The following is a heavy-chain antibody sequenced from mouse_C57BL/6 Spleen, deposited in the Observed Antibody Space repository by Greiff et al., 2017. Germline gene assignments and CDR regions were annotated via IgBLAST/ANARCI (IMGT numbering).Heavy chain of an antibody. CDR1: GYTFPSYW. Sequence: QVQLQQPGAELVKPGASVKLSSTASGYTFPSYWMHWVKQRPGRGLEWIGRIDPKSGGTKYNAKFKGKATLTVDKPSSTAYMQLSSLTSEDSAVYYCARSYGNYEYLDVWGKGTTVTVSS. J-gene: IGHJ1*03. CDR3: ARSYGNYEYLDV. V-gene: IGHV1-62-3*01. CDR2: IDPKSGGT. D-gene: IGHD2-10*02.